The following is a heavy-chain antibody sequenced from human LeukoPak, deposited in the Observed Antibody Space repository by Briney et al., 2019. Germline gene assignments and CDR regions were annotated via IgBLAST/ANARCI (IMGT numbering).Heavy chain of an antibody. Sequence: PGGSLRLSCAASGFNFSNYGMHWVRQAPGKGLEWVAFIRYDGSNKYYEDSVKGRFTISRDNSKNTLYLQVNGLRAEDTAMYYCAKDYSSGWNLDYWGQGTLVTVSS. CDR1: GFNFSNYG. J-gene: IGHJ4*02. CDR3: AKDYSSGWNLDY. CDR2: IRYDGSNK. D-gene: IGHD6-19*01. V-gene: IGHV3-30*02.